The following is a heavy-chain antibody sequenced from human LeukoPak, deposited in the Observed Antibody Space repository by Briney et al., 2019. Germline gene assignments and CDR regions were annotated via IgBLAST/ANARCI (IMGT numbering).Heavy chain of an antibody. Sequence: GGSLRLSCAASGFTFSSYGMSWVRQAPGKGLEWVSAISGSGGSTYYADSVKGRFTISRDNSKNTLYLQMNSLRAEDTAVYYCAREWELQDAFDIWGQGTMVTVSS. CDR2: ISGSGGST. J-gene: IGHJ3*02. CDR3: AREWELQDAFDI. D-gene: IGHD1-26*01. V-gene: IGHV3-23*01. CDR1: GFTFSSYG.